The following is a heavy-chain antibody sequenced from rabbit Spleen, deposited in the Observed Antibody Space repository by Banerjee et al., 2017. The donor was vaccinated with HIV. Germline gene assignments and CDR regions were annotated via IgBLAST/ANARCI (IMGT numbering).Heavy chain of an antibody. V-gene: IGHV1S47*01. Sequence: QEQVVESGGGLVKPEGSLTLTCKASGFSFSSYGVSWVRQAPGKGLEWIGYIDPVFGIAVYASGVNGRFTISRDNAQNTLYLQLNSLTAADTATYFCVREVYHILGLWGPGTLVTVS. J-gene: IGHJ6*01. CDR1: GFSFSSYG. CDR2: IDPVFGIA. CDR3: VREVYHILGL. D-gene: IGHD1-1*01.